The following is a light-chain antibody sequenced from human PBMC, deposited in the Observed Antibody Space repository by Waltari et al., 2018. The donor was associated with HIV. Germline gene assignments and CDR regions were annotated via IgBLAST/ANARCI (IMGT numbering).Light chain of an antibody. J-gene: IGLJ1*01. Sequence: QSVLTQPPSVSEAPRQRVTISCSGSSSNIGNNVVTWYQQFPGKAPKVSIFDDDRLPSGLADRFSGSRSGTSASLAVSGLQSEDEADYYCAAWDDGLNGYVFGTGTKVTVL. CDR1: SSNIGNNV. CDR2: DDD. CDR3: AAWDDGLNGYV. V-gene: IGLV1-36*01.